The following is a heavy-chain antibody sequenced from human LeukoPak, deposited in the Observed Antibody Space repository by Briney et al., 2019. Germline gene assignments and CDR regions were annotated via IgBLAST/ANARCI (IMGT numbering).Heavy chain of an antibody. CDR3: ARETRGTTVTSILDY. D-gene: IGHD4-17*01. CDR2: IHSSGST. J-gene: IGHJ4*02. V-gene: IGHV4-59*01. CDR1: GGSISSYY. Sequence: SETLSLTCTVSGGSISSYYWSWIRQPPGKGLEWIGYIHSSGSTNYNPSLKSRVTISVDTSKKQFSLKLISVTAADTAVYYCARETRGTTVTSILDYWGQGTLVTVSS.